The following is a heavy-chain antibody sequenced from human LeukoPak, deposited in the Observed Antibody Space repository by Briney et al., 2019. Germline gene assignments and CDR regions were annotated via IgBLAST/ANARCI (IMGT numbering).Heavy chain of an antibody. D-gene: IGHD2-2*01. Sequence: GASVKVSCKASGGTFSSYTISWVRQAPGQGLEWMGGIIPILGIANYAQKFQGRVTITADKSTSTAYMELSSLRSEDTAVYYCARDYTSYPSYYYYYMDVWGKGTTVTVSS. J-gene: IGHJ6*03. CDR2: IIPILGIA. CDR1: GGTFSSYT. CDR3: ARDYTSYPSYYYYYMDV. V-gene: IGHV1-69*10.